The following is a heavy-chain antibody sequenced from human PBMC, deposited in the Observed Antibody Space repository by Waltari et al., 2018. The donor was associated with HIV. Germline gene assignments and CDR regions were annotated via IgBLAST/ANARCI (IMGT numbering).Heavy chain of an antibody. CDR1: GFTFGDYV. V-gene: IGHV3-49*03. CDR3: TRDGLYYDFWSGYPGY. CDR2: IRSKAYGGTT. Sequence: EVQLVESGGGLVQPGRSLRLACTAYGFTFGDYVMSWFRQAPGEGLEWVGFIRSKAYGGTTEYAASVKGRFTISRDDSKSIAYLQMNSLKTEDTAVYYCTRDGLYYDFWSGYPGYWGQGTLVTVSS. D-gene: IGHD3-3*01. J-gene: IGHJ4*02.